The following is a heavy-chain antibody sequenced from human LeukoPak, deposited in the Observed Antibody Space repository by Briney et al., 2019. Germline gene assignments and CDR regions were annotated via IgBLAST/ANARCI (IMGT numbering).Heavy chain of an antibody. V-gene: IGHV3-53*01. CDR1: GFTVSSNY. CDR3: ARDRVTTIGAFDI. Sequence: PGGSLRLSCAASGFTVSSNYMSWVRQAPGKGLEWVSVIYSGGSTYYADSVEGRFTISRDNSKNTLYLQMNSLRAEDTAVYYCARDRVTTIGAFDIWGQGTMVTVSS. J-gene: IGHJ3*02. D-gene: IGHD4-17*01. CDR2: IYSGGST.